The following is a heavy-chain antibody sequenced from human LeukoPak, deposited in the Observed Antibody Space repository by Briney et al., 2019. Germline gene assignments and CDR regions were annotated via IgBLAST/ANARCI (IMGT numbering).Heavy chain of an antibody. Sequence: GESLKISCKGSGYSFTSYWIGWVRQMPGKGLEWMGIIYPGDSDTRYSPSFQCQVTISADKSISTAYLQWSSLKASDTAMYYCARRDGYCSSTSCFYYFDYWGQGTLVTVSS. CDR3: ARRDGYCSSTSCFYYFDY. D-gene: IGHD2-2*01. V-gene: IGHV5-51*01. CDR1: GYSFTSYW. J-gene: IGHJ4*02. CDR2: IYPGDSDT.